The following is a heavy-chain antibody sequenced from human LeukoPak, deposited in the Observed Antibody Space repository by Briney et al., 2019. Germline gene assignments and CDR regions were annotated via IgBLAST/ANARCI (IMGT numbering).Heavy chain of an antibody. V-gene: IGHV1-24*01. CDR3: ATAVGGRTMIVVVYDY. Sequence: GASVKVSCKVPGYTLTELSMHWVRQAPGKGLEWMGGFDPEDGETIYAQKFQGRVTMTEDTSTDTAYMELSSLRSEDTAVYYCATAVGGRTMIVVVYDYWGQGTLVTVSS. J-gene: IGHJ4*02. D-gene: IGHD3-22*01. CDR1: GYTLTELS. CDR2: FDPEDGET.